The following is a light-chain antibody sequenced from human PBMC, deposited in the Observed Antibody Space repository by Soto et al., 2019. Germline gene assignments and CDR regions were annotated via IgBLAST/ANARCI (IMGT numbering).Light chain of an antibody. J-gene: IGLJ2*01. CDR2: QDR. CDR1: KLGDKY. CDR3: QAWDSSTAV. V-gene: IGLV3-1*01. Sequence: SYELTQPPSVSVSPGQTASITGSGDKLGDKYACWYQQKPGQSPVLVIYQDRKRPSGIPERFSGSNSGNTATLTISGTQAMDEADYYCQAWDSSTAVFGGGTKLTVL.